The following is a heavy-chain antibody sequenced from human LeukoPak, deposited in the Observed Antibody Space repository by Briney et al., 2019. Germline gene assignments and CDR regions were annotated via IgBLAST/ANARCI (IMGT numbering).Heavy chain of an antibody. D-gene: IGHD6-6*01. CDR1: GFTFSGYA. J-gene: IGHJ4*02. V-gene: IGHV3-30*04. CDR2: ISYDGSNK. CDR3: ARFASIAGDY. Sequence: GGSLRLSCAASGFTFSGYAMPWVRQAPGKGLEWVAVISYDGSNKYYADSVKGRFTISRDNSKNTLYLQMNSLRAEDTAVYYCARFASIAGDYWGQGTLVTVSS.